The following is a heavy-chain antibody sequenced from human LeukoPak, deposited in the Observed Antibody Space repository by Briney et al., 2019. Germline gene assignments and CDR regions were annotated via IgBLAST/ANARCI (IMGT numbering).Heavy chain of an antibody. Sequence: SVNVSCTASGGTFSSYAISWVRQAPGQGLEWMGGIIPIFGTANYAQKFQGRVTITADESPSTAYMELSSLRSEDTAVYYCARDSSGYCSSTSCSDYWGQGTLVTVSS. J-gene: IGHJ4*02. D-gene: IGHD2-2*01. CDR1: GGTFSSYA. CDR2: IIPIFGTA. V-gene: IGHV1-69*01. CDR3: ARDSSGYCSSTSCSDY.